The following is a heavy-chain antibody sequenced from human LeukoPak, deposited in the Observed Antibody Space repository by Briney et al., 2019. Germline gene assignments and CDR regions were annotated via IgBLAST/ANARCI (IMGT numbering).Heavy chain of an antibody. J-gene: IGHJ4*02. CDR1: GGSISSYY. CDR3: ARSDRDRGYYFDY. Sequence: SETLSLTCTVSGGSISSYYWSWIRQPPGKGLEWIGYIHYSGSTNYNPSLRSRVTISVDTSKNEFFLKLRSVTAADTAVYYCARSDRDRGYYFDYWGQGTLVTVSS. V-gene: IGHV4-59*01. CDR2: IHYSGST. D-gene: IGHD1-14*01.